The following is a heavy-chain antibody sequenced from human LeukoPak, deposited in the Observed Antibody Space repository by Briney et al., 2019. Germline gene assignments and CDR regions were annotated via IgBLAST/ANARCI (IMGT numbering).Heavy chain of an antibody. J-gene: IGHJ4*02. CDR1: GGSFSGYY. CDR2: ISHSGST. V-gene: IGHV4-34*01. Sequence: SETLSLTCAVYGGSFSGYYWSWIRQPPGKGLEWIGEISHSGSTTYNPSLKSRVTISVDTSKNQFSLKLSSVTAADTAVYYCSAVNGYYFDYWGQGTLVTVSS. CDR3: SAVNGYYFDY.